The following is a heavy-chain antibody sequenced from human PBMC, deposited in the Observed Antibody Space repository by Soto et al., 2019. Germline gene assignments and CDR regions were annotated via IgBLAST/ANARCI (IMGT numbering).Heavy chain of an antibody. CDR3: ARRSVYYDFWSGYYTDYYYYYMDV. CDR2: MNPNSGNT. J-gene: IGHJ6*03. V-gene: IGHV1-8*01. Sequence: ASVKVSCEASGYTFTSYDTNWVRQATGQGLEWMGWMNPNSGNTGYAQKFQGRVTMTRNTSISTAYMELSSLRSEDTAVYYCARRSVYYDFWSGYYTDYYYYYMDVWGKGTTVTVSS. CDR1: GYTFTSYD. D-gene: IGHD3-3*01.